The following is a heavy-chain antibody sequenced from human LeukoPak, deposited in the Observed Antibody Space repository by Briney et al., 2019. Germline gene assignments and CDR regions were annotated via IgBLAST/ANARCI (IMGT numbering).Heavy chain of an antibody. D-gene: IGHD6-13*01. J-gene: IGHJ6*02. CDR2: ISSSSSYI. CDR1: GFTFSSYS. Sequence: GGSLRLSCAASGFTFSSYSMNWVRQAPGKGLEWVSSISSSSSYIYYADSVKGRFTISRDNAKNSLYLQMNSLRAEDTAVYYCARTAAAGNGTDVWGQGTTVTVSS. CDR3: ARTAAAGNGTDV. V-gene: IGHV3-21*01.